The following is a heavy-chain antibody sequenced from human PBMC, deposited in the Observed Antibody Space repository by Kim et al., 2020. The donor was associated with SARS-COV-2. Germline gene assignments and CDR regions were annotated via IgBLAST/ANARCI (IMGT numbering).Heavy chain of an antibody. CDR2: INHSGAT. D-gene: IGHD3-3*01. V-gene: IGHV4-34*01. CDR3: ARGGAGVVPVHIMGLWAYYDYYALYV. CDR1: VGSFSGYD. Sequence: SETLSLTCAVYVGSFSGYDWTWIRQSPGKGLEWIGEINHSGATNYKPSLKSRVSMSVDTSKNQFSLKVKYVTAADTAVYFCARGGAGVVPVHIMGLWAYYDYYALYVWGQGTTVRVSS. J-gene: IGHJ6*02.